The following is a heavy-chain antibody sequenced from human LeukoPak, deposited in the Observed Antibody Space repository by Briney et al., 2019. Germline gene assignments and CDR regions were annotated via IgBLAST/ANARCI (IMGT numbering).Heavy chain of an antibody. V-gene: IGHV4-39*01. J-gene: IGHJ3*02. CDR3: AGHRRDGYKKQAFDI. D-gene: IGHD5-24*01. CDR1: GDSISSSSYY. Sequence: PSETLSLTCTVSGDSISSSSYYWGWIRQPPGKGLEWVGSIYYTGITHYNPSLKSRVTISVDTSKNQFSLKLSSVTAADTAVYYCAGHRRDGYKKQAFDIWGQGTMVTVSS. CDR2: IYYTGIT.